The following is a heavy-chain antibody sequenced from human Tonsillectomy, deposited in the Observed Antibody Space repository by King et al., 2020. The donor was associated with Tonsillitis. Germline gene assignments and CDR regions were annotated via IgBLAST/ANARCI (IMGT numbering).Heavy chain of an antibody. V-gene: IGHV3-21*01. J-gene: IGHJ6*02. CDR2: INSFSSYI. D-gene: IGHD3-10*01. CDR1: GFTFSTTS. Sequence: VQLVQSGGGLVKPGGSLRLSCVASGFTFSTTSMNWVRQAPGKGLEWVSSINSFSSYIYYGDSVKGRFTISRDNAKNSLYLQMDSLRAEDTALYYCARDMDYGSGNGLDVWGQGTTVTVSS. CDR3: ARDMDYGSGNGLDV.